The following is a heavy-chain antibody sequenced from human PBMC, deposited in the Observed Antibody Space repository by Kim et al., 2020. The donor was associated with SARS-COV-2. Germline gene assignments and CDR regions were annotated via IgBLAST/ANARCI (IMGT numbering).Heavy chain of an antibody. Sequence: EYAASVEGRFTISRDNSKNLVYLQMNCLKTEDTAVYYCTRYIGGSTPGLDVWGQGTTVTVSS. D-gene: IGHD2-2*01. J-gene: IGHJ6*02. V-gene: IGHV3-72*01. CDR3: TRYIGGSTPGLDV.